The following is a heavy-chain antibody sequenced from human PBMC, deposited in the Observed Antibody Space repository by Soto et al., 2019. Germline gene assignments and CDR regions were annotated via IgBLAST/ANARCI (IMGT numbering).Heavy chain of an antibody. D-gene: IGHD3-22*01. CDR3: AKLTMSLVAPGWFDP. V-gene: IGHV3-23*01. CDR1: GFTFSSYA. CDR2: ISGSGGST. Sequence: GGSLRLSCAASGFTFSSYAMSWVRQAPGKGLEWVSAISGSGGSTYYADSVKGRFTISRDNSKNTLYLQMNSLRAEDTAVYYCAKLTMSLVAPGWFDPWGQGSLVTVSS. J-gene: IGHJ5*02.